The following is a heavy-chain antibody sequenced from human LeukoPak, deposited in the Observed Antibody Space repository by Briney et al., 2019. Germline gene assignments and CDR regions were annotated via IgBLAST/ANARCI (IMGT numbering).Heavy chain of an antibody. Sequence: GESLKISCKGSGYTFSTYWIGWVRQMPGKGLEWMGIIYPGDSDTRYSPSFQGQVTISADKSISTAYLQWSSLKASDTAMYYCARPPNYYYYGMDVWGQGTTVTVSS. CDR2: IYPGDSDT. CDR3: ARPPNYYYYGMDV. V-gene: IGHV5-51*01. CDR1: GYTFSTYW. J-gene: IGHJ6*02.